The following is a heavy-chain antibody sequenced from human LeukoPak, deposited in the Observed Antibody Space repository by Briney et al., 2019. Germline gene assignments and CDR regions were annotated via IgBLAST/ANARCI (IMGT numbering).Heavy chain of an antibody. CDR1: GFTFRNFS. CDR2: ISTTGGTT. J-gene: IGHJ5*02. CDR3: VKDPGGSETP. Sequence: PGGSLRLSCSASGFTFRNFSMHWVRQAPETGLQYVSGISTTGGTTSYAASVKGRFTISRENSKNTLYLQISSVRPGDTAVYYCVKDPGGSETPWGQGTLVTVSS. V-gene: IGHV3-64D*06. D-gene: IGHD6-25*01.